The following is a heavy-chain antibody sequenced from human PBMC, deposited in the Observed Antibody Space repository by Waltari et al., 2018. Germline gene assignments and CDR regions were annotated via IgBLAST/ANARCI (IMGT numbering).Heavy chain of an antibody. CDR1: GVTFRSYA. Sequence: QVQLVQSGAEVKKPGSSVKVSCKASGVTFRSYAIGLVRPAPGQGLDGMGGVILICGTANYAQKFQGRVTITADESTSTSYMELSSLRSEDTAVYYCATPGGDISDYYYYGMDVWGQGTTVTVSS. D-gene: IGHD3-16*01. CDR2: VILICGTA. J-gene: IGHJ6*02. CDR3: ATPGGDISDYYYYGMDV. V-gene: IGHV1-69*13.